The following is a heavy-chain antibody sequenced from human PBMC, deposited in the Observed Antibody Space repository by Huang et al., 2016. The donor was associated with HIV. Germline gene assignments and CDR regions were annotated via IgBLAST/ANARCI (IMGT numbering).Heavy chain of an antibody. CDR2: VMPSLATG. V-gene: IGHV1-69*01. CDR1: GGSNSDYA. CDR3: ARTLPGAKFYFYYGMDV. Sequence: QVQLVQSGAEVKKPGSSVKVSCKASGGSNSDYAISWVRQATGQGLEWMGGVMPSLATGSPAQKVQGRGTIAADESSSTAYMELSSLRSEDTAVYYCARTLPGAKFYFYYGMDVWGQGTTVTVSS. J-gene: IGHJ6*02. D-gene: IGHD2-2*01.